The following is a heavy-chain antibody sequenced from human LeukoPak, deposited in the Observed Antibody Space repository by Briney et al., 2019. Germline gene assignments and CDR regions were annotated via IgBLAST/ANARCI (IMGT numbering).Heavy chain of an antibody. D-gene: IGHD1-26*01. J-gene: IGHJ4*02. CDR1: GASIDTYY. V-gene: IGHV4-4*07. CDR3: ANGGNSGSYFVD. CDR2: MYTRGRT. Sequence: SETLSLTCTVSGASIDTYYWSWVRQPAGKGLEWIGRMYTRGRTHYSPSLESRLTMSVDTSKNQFSLKLTSVTAADTAVYYCANGGNSGSYFVDWGQGTLVTVSS.